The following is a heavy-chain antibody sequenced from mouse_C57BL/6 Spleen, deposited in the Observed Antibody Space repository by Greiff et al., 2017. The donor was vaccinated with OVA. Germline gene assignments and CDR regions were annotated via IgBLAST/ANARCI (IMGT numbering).Heavy chain of an antibody. CDR2: IDPENGDT. CDR3: TTYGNCAY. J-gene: IGHJ3*01. D-gene: IGHD2-1*01. Sequence: VQLKESGAELVRPGASVKLSCTASGFNIKDDYMHWVKQRPEQGLEWIGWIDPENGDTEYASKFQGKATITADTSSNTAYLQLSSLTSEDTAVYYCTTYGNCAYWGQGTLVTVSA. V-gene: IGHV14-4*01. CDR1: GFNIKDDY.